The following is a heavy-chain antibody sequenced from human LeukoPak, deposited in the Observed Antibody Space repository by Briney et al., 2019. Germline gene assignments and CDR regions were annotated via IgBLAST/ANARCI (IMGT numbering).Heavy chain of an antibody. Sequence: GGSLRLSCAASGFTFSSYAMNWVRQAPGKGLEWVSAISVSGGSTYYADSVKGRFTISRDNSKNTLYLQMNSLRAEDTAVYYCARVVQSTDSSGFYLPEYFQHWGQGTLVTVSS. CDR3: ARVVQSTDSSGFYLPEYFQH. J-gene: IGHJ1*01. CDR2: ISVSGGST. V-gene: IGHV3-23*01. D-gene: IGHD3-22*01. CDR1: GFTFSSYA.